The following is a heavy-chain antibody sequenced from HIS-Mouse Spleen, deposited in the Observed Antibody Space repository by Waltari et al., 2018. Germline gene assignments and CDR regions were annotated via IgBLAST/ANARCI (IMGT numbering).Heavy chain of an antibody. J-gene: IGHJ2*01. CDR3: AREIPYSSSWYDWYFDL. Sequence: QLQLQESGPGLVKPSETLSLTCTASGGSISSSSYYGGWIRQPPRKGLEWIGSIYYSGSTYYNPSLKSRVTISVDTSKNQFSLKLSSVTAADTAVYYCAREIPYSSSWYDWYFDLWGRGTLVTVSS. CDR1: GGSISSSSYY. CDR2: IYYSGST. V-gene: IGHV4-39*07. D-gene: IGHD6-13*01.